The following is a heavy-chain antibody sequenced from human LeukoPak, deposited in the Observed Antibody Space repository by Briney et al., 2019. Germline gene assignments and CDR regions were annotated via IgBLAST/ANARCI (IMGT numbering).Heavy chain of an antibody. CDR3: AKDPTRSPDYYDSSGYSDY. D-gene: IGHD3-22*01. Sequence: GGSLRLSCAASGFTFSSYAMSWVRQAPGKGLEWVSAISGSGGSTYYADSVKGRFTISRDNSKNTLYLQMNSLRAEDTAVYYCAKDPTRSPDYYDSSGYSDYWGQGTLVTVSS. CDR1: GFTFSSYA. V-gene: IGHV3-23*01. CDR2: ISGSGGST. J-gene: IGHJ4*02.